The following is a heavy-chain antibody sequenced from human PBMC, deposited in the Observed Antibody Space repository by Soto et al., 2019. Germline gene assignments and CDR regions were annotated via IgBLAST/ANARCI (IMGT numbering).Heavy chain of an antibody. CDR3: ARIPTTVTTAGYYYYGMDV. V-gene: IGHV4-59*01. Sequence: XAILALTFTVSSGSISSYYWSWIRQPPGKGLEWIGYIYYSGSTNYNPSLKSRVTISVDTSKNQFSLKLSSVTAADTAVYYCARIPTTVTTAGYYYYGMDVWGQGTTVTVSS. CDR2: IYYSGST. CDR1: SGSISSYY. J-gene: IGHJ6*02. D-gene: IGHD4-4*01.